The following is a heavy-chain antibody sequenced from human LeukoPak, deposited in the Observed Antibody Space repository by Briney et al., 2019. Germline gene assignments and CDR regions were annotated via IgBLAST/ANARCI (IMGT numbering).Heavy chain of an antibody. D-gene: IGHD1-1*01. CDR1: GXSISRGSW. Sequence: KPSGTLSLTCDVSGXSISRGSWWSWVRQPPGKGLAWIGEFSHSGITNFNPSLKSRVTISVDKSRNQFSLNLISVTAADTAVYFCARNGGHNQEHWGQGTLVTVSS. CDR3: ARNGGHNQEH. V-gene: IGHV4-4*02. CDR2: FSHSGIT. J-gene: IGHJ4*02.